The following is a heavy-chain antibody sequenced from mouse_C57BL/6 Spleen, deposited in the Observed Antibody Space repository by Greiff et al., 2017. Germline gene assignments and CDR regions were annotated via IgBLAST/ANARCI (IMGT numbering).Heavy chain of an antibody. Sequence: QVKLQQSGAELMKPGASVKLSCKATGYTFTGYWIEWVKQRPGHGLEWIGEILPGSGSTNYNEKFKGKATFTADTSSNTAYMQISSLTTEDSAIYYCARRRRDYAMDYWGQGTSVTVSS. CDR3: ARRRRDYAMDY. J-gene: IGHJ4*01. CDR2: ILPGSGST. D-gene: IGHD2-12*01. V-gene: IGHV1-9*01. CDR1: GYTFTGYW.